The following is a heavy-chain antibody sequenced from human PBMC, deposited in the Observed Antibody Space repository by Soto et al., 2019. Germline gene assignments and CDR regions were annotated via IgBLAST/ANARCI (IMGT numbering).Heavy chain of an antibody. CDR3: AIQDCTNDVCLEAAVTVGGALED. J-gene: IGHJ1*01. V-gene: IGHV3-74*01. D-gene: IGHD2-8*01. CDR1: GFSIRKYW. CDR2: ISGDGTTT. Sequence: EVQLVESGGGLVQPGEALRLACAASGFSIRKYWMHWVRQAPGKGPVWVSYISGDGTTTDYAGSVKGRFTISRDNAKNTMFLQLDSLRVEDTAIYFCAIQDCTNDVCLEAAVTVGGALEDWGRGAHVTVSS.